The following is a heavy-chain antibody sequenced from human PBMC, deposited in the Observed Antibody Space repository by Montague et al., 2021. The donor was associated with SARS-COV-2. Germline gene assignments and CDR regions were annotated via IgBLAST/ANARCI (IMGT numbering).Heavy chain of an antibody. D-gene: IGHD2-2*01. Sequence: PALVKPTQTLTLTCTFSGFSLKTSGEGVGWIRQSPGKAPEWLALIYWSDDENYNPSLKTRLTISKDTSKNQVVLSMTNMSPVDTATYYCAHPRAYCSDTTWYGNWDFDLWGRGTLVTVSS. J-gene: IGHJ2*01. CDR3: AHPRAYCSDTTWYGNWDFDL. CDR2: IYWSDDE. CDR1: GFSLKTSGEG. V-gene: IGHV2-5*01.